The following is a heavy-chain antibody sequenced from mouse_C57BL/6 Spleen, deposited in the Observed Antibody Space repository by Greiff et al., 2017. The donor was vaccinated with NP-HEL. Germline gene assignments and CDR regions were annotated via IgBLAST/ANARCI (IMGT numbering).Heavy chain of an antibody. V-gene: IGHV1-80*01. CDR3: AREPYYYGSTYYFDY. CDR1: GYTFTSYW. Sequence: QVQLQQPGAELVMPGASVKLSCKASGYTFTSYWMHWVKQRPGKGLEWIGQIYPGDGDTNYNGKFKGKATLTADKSSSTAYMQLSSLTSEDSAVYFCAREPYYYGSTYYFDYWGQGTTLTVSS. CDR2: IYPGDGDT. J-gene: IGHJ2*01. D-gene: IGHD1-1*01.